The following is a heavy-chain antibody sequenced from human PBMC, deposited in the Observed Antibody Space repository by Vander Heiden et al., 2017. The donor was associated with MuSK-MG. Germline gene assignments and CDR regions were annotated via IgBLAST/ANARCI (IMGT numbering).Heavy chain of an antibody. CDR2: INHSGST. Sequence: QVQLQQWGAGLLKPSETLSLTCAVYGGSFSGYYWSWIRQPPGKGLEWIGEINHSGSTNYNPSLKRRVTISVDTSKNQFSLKLSSVTAADTAVYYCARGLGYCSGGSCYFSWFDPWGQGTLVTVSS. J-gene: IGHJ5*02. D-gene: IGHD2-15*01. CDR3: ARGLGYCSGGSCYFSWFDP. CDR1: GGSFSGYY. V-gene: IGHV4-34*01.